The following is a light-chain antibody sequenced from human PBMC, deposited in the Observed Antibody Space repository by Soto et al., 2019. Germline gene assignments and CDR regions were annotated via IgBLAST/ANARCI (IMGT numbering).Light chain of an antibody. CDR1: SSDVGGSNY. J-gene: IGLJ1*01. Sequence: QSALTQPASVSGSPGQSITISCTGTSSDVGGSNYVSWYQQHSGKVPKLMIYDVSKRPSGVPDRFSGSKSGNTASLTISGLQAEDEADYYCCSYAGNSLYVFGTGTKLTLL. CDR2: DVS. V-gene: IGLV2-11*01. CDR3: CSYAGNSLYV.